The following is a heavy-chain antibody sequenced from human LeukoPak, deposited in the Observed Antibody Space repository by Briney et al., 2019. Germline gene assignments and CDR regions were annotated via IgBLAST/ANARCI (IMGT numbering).Heavy chain of an antibody. Sequence: PSETLSLTCGVYGPSFSGYYWSWIRQPPGKGLEWIGEINHSGNTNYNASLKSRVTISVDTSRKQFSLKLSSVTAADSAMYYCAREPGWTIAARPFDYCGQGTLVTVSS. D-gene: IGHD6-6*01. CDR3: AREPGWTIAARPFDY. CDR2: INHSGNT. V-gene: IGHV4-34*01. J-gene: IGHJ4*02. CDR1: GPSFSGYY.